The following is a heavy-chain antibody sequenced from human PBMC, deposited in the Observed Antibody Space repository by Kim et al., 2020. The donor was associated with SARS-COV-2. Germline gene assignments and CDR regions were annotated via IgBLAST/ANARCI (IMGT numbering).Heavy chain of an antibody. J-gene: IGHJ5*02. CDR3: ARDPSATGFHFDP. D-gene: IGHD3-9*01. V-gene: IGHV1-3*01. Sequence: YSRRFQGRVTVTRDSSANTAYMAMSSLTSEDTAVYYCARDPSATGFHFDPWGQGTLVSVSS.